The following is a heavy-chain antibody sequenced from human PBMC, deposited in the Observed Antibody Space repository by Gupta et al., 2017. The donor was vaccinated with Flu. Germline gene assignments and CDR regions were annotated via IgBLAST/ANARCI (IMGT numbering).Heavy chain of an antibody. J-gene: IGHJ4*02. CDR1: GFTFSSYG. D-gene: IGHD3-10*01. Sequence: QVQLVESGGGVVQPGRSLRLSCAASGFTFSSYGMPWVRQATGKGLEWVAVIWYDGSNKYYADSVKGRFTISRDNSKNTLYLQMNSLRAEDTAVYYCARQLEPKYYYGSGAPYYFDSWGQGTLVTVSS. CDR3: ARQLEPKYYYGSGAPYYFDS. V-gene: IGHV3-33*01. CDR2: IWYDGSNK.